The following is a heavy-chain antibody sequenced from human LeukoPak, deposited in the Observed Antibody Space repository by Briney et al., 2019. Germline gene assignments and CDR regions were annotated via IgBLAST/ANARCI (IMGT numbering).Heavy chain of an antibody. CDR1: GFTVGSNF. J-gene: IGHJ3*01. Sequence: GGSLRLSCTASGFTVGSNFLTWVRQAPGKGPEWVSVIFTDGRTYYPDSVKGRSTISRDNSKNTLYLQMNSLRVEDTAVYYCARDRVGIIPYAFASWGQGTMVTVSS. D-gene: IGHD3-3*01. CDR2: IFTDGRT. V-gene: IGHV3-66*01. CDR3: ARDRVGIIPYAFAS.